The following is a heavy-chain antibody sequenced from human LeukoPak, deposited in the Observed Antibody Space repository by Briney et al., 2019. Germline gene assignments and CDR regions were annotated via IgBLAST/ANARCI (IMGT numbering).Heavy chain of an antibody. V-gene: IGHV3-23*01. CDR1: GFTFRRYS. CDR3: AKDVKDWNSPTY. CDR2: ISDSGGGT. J-gene: IGHJ4*02. Sequence: GSLRLSCAASGFTFRRYSMTWVRQAPGKGLEWVSVISDSGGGTYYADSVKGRFTISRDNSKNTLYLQMNSLRAEDTAVYYCAKDVKDWNSPTYWGQGTLVTVSS. D-gene: IGHD1-7*01.